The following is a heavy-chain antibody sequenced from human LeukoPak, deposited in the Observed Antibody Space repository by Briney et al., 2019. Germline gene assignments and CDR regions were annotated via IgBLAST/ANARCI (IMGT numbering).Heavy chain of an antibody. CDR3: ARSANLYFDWLLFLDY. CDR2: ISYDGSNK. D-gene: IGHD3-9*01. V-gene: IGHV3-30-3*01. J-gene: IGHJ4*02. CDR1: GFTFSSYA. Sequence: GRSLRLSCAPSGFTFSSYAMHWVRQAPGKGLEWVAVISYDGSNKYYADSVKGRFTISRDNSKNTLYLQMNSLRAEDTAVYYCARSANLYFDWLLFLDYWGQGTLVTVSS.